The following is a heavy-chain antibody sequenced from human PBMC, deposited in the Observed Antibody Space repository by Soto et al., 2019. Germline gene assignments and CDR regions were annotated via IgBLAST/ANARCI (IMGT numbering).Heavy chain of an antibody. V-gene: IGHV3-30-3*01. D-gene: IGHD2-15*01. CDR2: ISYDGSNK. CDR3: ARDSSKDIVSYWFDP. Sequence: QVQLVESGGGVVQPGRSLRLSCAASGFTFSSYAMHWVRQAPGKGLEWVAVISYDGSNKYYADSVKGRFTISRDNSKNRLYLQMNGLRAEDTAVYYCARDSSKDIVSYWFDPWGQGTLVTVSS. J-gene: IGHJ5*02. CDR1: GFTFSSYA.